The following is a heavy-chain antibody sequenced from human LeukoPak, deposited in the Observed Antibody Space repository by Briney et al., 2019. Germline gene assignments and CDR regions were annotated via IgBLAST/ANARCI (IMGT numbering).Heavy chain of an antibody. D-gene: IGHD1-7*01. V-gene: IGHV4-39*01. CDR3: ARRNYPYYFDY. CDR2: ISDTWTT. J-gene: IGHJ4*02. Sequence: SETLSLTCTVSGGSLNSRNNYWGWIRQPPGKGLGWIAIISDTWTTYYSPSLKSRLPISEDTSKHQFSLTLSSVTAADTAVYYCARRNYPYYFDYWGQGTLVTVSS. CDR1: GGSLNSRNNY.